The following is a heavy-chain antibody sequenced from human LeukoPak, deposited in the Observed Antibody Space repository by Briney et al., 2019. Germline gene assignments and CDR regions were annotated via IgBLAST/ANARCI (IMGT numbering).Heavy chain of an antibody. V-gene: IGHV3-7*01. CDR3: ARDLNGGATDY. Sequence: GGSLRLSCAASGFTFSSYWMSWVRQAPGKGLEWVANIKQDGSEKYYVDYSKGRFTIPRDNAKNSLYLQMNRMRAEDTAVYYCARDLNGGATDYWGQGNLVTVSS. D-gene: IGHD1-26*01. CDR2: IKQDGSEK. J-gene: IGHJ4*02. CDR1: GFTFSSYW.